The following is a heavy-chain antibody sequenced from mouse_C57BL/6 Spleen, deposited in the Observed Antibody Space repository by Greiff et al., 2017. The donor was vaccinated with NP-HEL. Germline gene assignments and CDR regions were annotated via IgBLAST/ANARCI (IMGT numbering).Heavy chain of an antibody. CDR3: TRGTYDEGFAY. CDR1: GYTFTDYE. V-gene: IGHV1-15*01. D-gene: IGHD2-12*01. J-gene: IGHJ3*01. Sequence: QVQLQQSGAELVRPGASVTLSCKASGYTFTDYEMHWVKQTPVHGLEWIGAIDPETGGTAYNQKFEGKAILTPDKSSSTAYMELRSLTSEDSAVYYCTRGTYDEGFAYWGQGTLVTVSA. CDR2: IDPETGGT.